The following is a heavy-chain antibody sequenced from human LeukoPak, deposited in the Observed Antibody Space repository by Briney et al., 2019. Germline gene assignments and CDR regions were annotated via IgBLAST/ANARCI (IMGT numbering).Heavy chain of an antibody. J-gene: IGHJ4*02. CDR1: GGSIDSYY. Sequence: PSETLSLTCTVSGGSIDSYYWSWIRQPPGKGLEWIGYIYYTGSTEYHPSLKSRVTISLDTSKNQFSLKLTSVTAADTAVYYCARVYQSAEYYFDYWGQGNLVSVSS. V-gene: IGHV4-59*01. CDR3: ARVYQSAEYYFDY. CDR2: IYYTGST. D-gene: IGHD2-2*01.